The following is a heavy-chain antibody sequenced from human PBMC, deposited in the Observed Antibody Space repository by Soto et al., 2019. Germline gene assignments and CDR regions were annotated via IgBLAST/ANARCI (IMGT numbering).Heavy chain of an antibody. CDR3: VRGCSSTSCPVDY. V-gene: IGHV3-7*03. Sequence: GGSLRLSCAASGFTFSSSWMHWVCQAPEKGQEWVADIKCDGSEKYYVDSVKGRLTISRDNAKNSLYLQVNSLRAEDMTVYYCVRGCSSTSCPVDYWGQGTLVTVSS. CDR1: GFTFSSSW. J-gene: IGHJ4*02. CDR2: IKCDGSEK. D-gene: IGHD2-2*01.